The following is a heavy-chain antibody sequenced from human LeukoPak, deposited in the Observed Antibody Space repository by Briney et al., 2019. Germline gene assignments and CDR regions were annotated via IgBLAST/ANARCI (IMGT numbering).Heavy chain of an antibody. CDR1: RYTFTSYG. J-gene: IGHJ6*02. D-gene: IGHD3-3*01. Sequence: VASVKVSRKASRYTFTSYGLSWVRQAPGQGLEWMGWISAYNGNTNYPQKRKGRVTMTTDTSTSTAYMELRSLRSDDTAVYYCARDSPHSYYDFWSGYFRSGFDYYYGMDVWGQGTTVTVSS. CDR3: ARDSPHSYYDFWSGYFRSGFDYYYGMDV. V-gene: IGHV1-18*01. CDR2: ISAYNGNT.